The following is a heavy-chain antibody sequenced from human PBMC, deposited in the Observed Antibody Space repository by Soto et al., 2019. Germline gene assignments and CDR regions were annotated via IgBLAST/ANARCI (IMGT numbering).Heavy chain of an antibody. CDR1: GFTFSSYA. CDR3: AKCLYVGYYYYYMDV. V-gene: IGHV3-23*01. D-gene: IGHD2-8*01. CDR2: ISGSGGST. Sequence: EVQLLESGGGLVQPGGSLRLSCAASGFTFSSYAMSWVRQAPGKGLEWVSAISGSGGSTYYADSVKGRFTISRDNSKNTLDLQMNSLRAEDTAVYYCAKCLYVGYYYYYMDVWGKGTTVTVSS. J-gene: IGHJ6*03.